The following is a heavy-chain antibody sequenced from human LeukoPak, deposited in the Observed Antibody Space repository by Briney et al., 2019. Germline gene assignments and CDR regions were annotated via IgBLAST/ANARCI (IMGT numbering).Heavy chain of an antibody. V-gene: IGHV3-9*01. CDR1: GFTFDDYA. CDR2: ISWNSGSI. J-gene: IGHJ4*02. D-gene: IGHD6-13*01. CDR3: AKGIAAAPGDYFDY. Sequence: GGSLRLSCAASGFTFDDYAMHWVRQAPGKGLDWVSGISWNSGSIGYADSVKGRFTISRDNAKNSLYLQMNSLRAEDTALYYCAKGIAAAPGDYFDYWGQGTLVTVSS.